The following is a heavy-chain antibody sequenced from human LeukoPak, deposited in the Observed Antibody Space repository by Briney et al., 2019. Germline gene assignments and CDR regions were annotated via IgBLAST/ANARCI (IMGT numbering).Heavy chain of an antibody. V-gene: IGHV4-59*08. CDR3: AGGWNIDY. CDR1: GFTFSDYY. Sequence: PGGSLRLSCAASGFTFSDYYMSWIRQPPGKGLEWIGYIYYSGNTNYNPSLKSRVTISVDTSKDQFSLTLNSVTAADTAVYYCAGGWNIDYWGQGTLVTVSS. J-gene: IGHJ4*02. CDR2: IYYSGNT. D-gene: IGHD1/OR15-1a*01.